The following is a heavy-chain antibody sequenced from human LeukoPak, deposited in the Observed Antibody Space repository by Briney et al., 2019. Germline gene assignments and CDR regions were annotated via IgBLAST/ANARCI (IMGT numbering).Heavy chain of an antibody. CDR3: ARETYSSGWYFDY. Sequence: GGSLRLSCAASGFTFRSYDMHWVRQPAGKGLEWVSTIGTAADTYYPDSVKGRFTISRANAENSLYLQMNSLRPGDTAVYYCARETYSSGWYFDYWGQGTLVTVSS. CDR2: IGTAADT. D-gene: IGHD6-19*01. V-gene: IGHV3-13*01. J-gene: IGHJ4*02. CDR1: GFTFRSYD.